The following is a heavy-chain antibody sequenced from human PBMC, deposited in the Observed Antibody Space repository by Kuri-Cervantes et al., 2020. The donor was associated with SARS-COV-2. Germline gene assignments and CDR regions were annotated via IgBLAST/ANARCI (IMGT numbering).Heavy chain of an antibody. D-gene: IGHD1-1*01. CDR2: INPDGSYT. J-gene: IGHJ4*02. Sequence: AGSLRPSCPASGFTFNGHWIHWVRQAPGKGLVWVLRINPDGSYTNNADSVKGRFTLSRDHAKNMLFLQMNSLRAEDTAVYYCVRDGDHWNFDYWGKGTLVTVSS. V-gene: IGHV3-74*01. CDR3: VRDGDHWNFDY. CDR1: GFTFNGHW.